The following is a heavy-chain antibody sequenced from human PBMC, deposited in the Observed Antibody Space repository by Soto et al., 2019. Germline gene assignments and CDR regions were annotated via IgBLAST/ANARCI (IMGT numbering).Heavy chain of an antibody. Sequence: EVQLLESGGGLVQPGGSLRLSCAASGFTFSNYAMSWVRQAPGKGLEWVSTISGSGGSTYYADSVKGRFTISRDNSKNTLYLQMNSLRAEDTDVYYCAKDRGRSVVAPEEDAFDIWGQGTMVTVSS. CDR2: ISGSGGST. D-gene: IGHD2-15*01. CDR3: AKDRGRSVVAPEEDAFDI. CDR1: GFTFSNYA. J-gene: IGHJ3*02. V-gene: IGHV3-23*01.